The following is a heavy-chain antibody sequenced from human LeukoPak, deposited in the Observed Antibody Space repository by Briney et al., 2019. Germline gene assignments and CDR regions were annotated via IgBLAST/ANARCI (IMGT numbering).Heavy chain of an antibody. J-gene: IGHJ3*02. CDR2: ISSSTKYI. D-gene: IGHD3-22*01. CDR3: ARDGGWDYDTSGYYLHAFDI. Sequence: GGSLRLSCAASGFTFNSYSMNWVRQAPGEGLEWVSSISSSTKYIYYEDSLKGRFTISRDNAKNSLYLQMNSLRAEDTAVYYCARDGGWDYDTSGYYLHAFDIWGQGTMVTVSS. CDR1: GFTFNSYS. V-gene: IGHV3-21*01.